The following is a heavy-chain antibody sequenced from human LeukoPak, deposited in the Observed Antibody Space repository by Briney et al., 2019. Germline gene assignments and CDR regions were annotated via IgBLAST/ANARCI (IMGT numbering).Heavy chain of an antibody. Sequence: GGSLRLSRAASGFTFSSYAMHWVRQAPGKGLEYVSAISSNGGSTYYANSVKGRFTISRDNSKNTLYLQMGSLRAEDMAVYYCARGGTAAAGTGDYWGQGTLVTVSS. V-gene: IGHV3-64*01. D-gene: IGHD6-13*01. CDR1: GFTFSSYA. CDR2: ISSNGGST. J-gene: IGHJ4*02. CDR3: ARGGTAAAGTGDY.